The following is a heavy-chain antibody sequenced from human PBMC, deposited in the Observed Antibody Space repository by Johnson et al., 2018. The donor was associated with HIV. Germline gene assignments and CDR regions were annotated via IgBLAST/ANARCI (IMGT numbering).Heavy chain of an antibody. CDR3: AKDGEESGYVPGAFDI. V-gene: IGHV3-23*03. Sequence: VQLVESGGGVVQPGGSLRLSCAASGFTFSSYAMSWVRQAPGKGLEWVSVIYSGGSKYYADSVKGRLTISRDNSNNTLYLQMNSLGAEDTAVYYCAKDGEESGYVPGAFDIWGQGTMVTVSS. CDR2: IYSGGSK. CDR1: GFTFSSYA. J-gene: IGHJ3*02. D-gene: IGHD5-12*01.